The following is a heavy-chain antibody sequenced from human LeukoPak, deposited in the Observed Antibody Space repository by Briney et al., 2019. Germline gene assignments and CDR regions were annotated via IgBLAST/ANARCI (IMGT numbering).Heavy chain of an antibody. V-gene: IGHV1-2*02. CDR2: INPNSGGT. CDR1: GYTFTGYY. D-gene: IGHD6-6*01. CDR3: ARGVSYSSSSEYYYYYYYMDV. Sequence: ASVKVSCKASGYTFTGYYMHWVRQAPGQGLEWMGWINPNSGGTNYAQKFQGRVTMTRDTSISTAYMELSRLRSDDTAVYYCARGVSYSSSSEYYYYYYYMDVWGKGTTVTVSS. J-gene: IGHJ6*03.